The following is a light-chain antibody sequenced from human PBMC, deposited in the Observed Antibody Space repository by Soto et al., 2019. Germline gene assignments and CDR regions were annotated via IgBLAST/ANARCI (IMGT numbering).Light chain of an antibody. CDR3: AVWDNSLNGVA. V-gene: IGLV1-47*01. CDR1: NSNMGRNY. Sequence: QSVLTQTPSASGTPGQSVTIYCSGSNSNMGRNYVYWYQQVPGTAPKLLMYRNDVRPSGVPDRFTGSKSGTSASLAISGLRSEDEADYYCAVWDNSLNGVAFGGGTKLTVL. J-gene: IGLJ2*01. CDR2: RND.